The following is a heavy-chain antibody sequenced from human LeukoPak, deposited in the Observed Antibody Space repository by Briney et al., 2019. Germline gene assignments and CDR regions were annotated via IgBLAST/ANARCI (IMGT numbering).Heavy chain of an antibody. Sequence: PSETLSLXCAVYGGSFSGYYWSWIRQPPGKGLEWIGEINHSGSTSYNPSLKSRVTISVDTSKNQSSLKLSSVTAADTAVYYCARSTVVPASDAFDIWGQGTMVTVSS. CDR2: INHSGST. J-gene: IGHJ3*02. V-gene: IGHV4-34*01. CDR3: ARSTVVPASDAFDI. CDR1: GGSFSGYY. D-gene: IGHD2-2*01.